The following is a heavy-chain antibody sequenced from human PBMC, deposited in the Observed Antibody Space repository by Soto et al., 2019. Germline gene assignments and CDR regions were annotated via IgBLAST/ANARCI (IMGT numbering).Heavy chain of an antibody. J-gene: IGHJ4*02. CDR3: ANGLSVSYNFDS. V-gene: IGHV3-23*01. D-gene: IGHD1-26*01. CDR1: GFTFSNYA. CDR2: ISGSAGNT. Sequence: EVQLLESGGGLVQPGGSLRLSCAASGFTFSNYAMTWVRQAPGKGLEWVSAISGSAGNTYYADSVKGRFTISRDNSRDTLYLQMNSLRVEDTAVYYCANGLSVSYNFDSWGQGTLVTVSS.